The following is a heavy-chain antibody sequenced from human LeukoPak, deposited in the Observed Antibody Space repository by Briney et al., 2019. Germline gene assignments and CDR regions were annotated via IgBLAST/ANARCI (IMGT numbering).Heavy chain of an antibody. Sequence: KPSETLSLTCAVYGGSFSGYYWSWIRQPPGKGLEWIGEINHSGSTNYNPSLKSRVTISVDTSKNQFSLKLSSVTAADTAVYYCARVGGLRYFDWLNFDYWGQGTLVTVSS. J-gene: IGHJ4*02. CDR3: ARVGGLRYFDWLNFDY. CDR2: INHSGST. D-gene: IGHD3-9*01. V-gene: IGHV4-34*01. CDR1: GGSFSGYY.